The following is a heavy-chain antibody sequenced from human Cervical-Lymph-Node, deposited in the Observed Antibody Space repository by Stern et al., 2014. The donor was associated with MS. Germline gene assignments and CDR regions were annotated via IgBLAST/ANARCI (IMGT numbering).Heavy chain of an antibody. CDR3: ARGRLGATPFDY. Sequence: QVQLQESGPGLVKPSETLSLTCTVSGGSISSYYWSWIRQHPGKGLDWIGYIYYSGTTNYNPSLKSRVTISVDTSKNQFSLKLSSVTAADTAVYYCARGRLGATPFDYWGQGTLVTVSS. J-gene: IGHJ4*02. V-gene: IGHV4-59*01. CDR1: GGSISSYY. D-gene: IGHD5-12*01. CDR2: IYYSGTT.